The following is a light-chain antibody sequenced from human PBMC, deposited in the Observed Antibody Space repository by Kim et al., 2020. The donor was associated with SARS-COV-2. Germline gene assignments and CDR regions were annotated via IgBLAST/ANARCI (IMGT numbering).Light chain of an antibody. CDR2: DAS. V-gene: IGKV3-11*01. CDR3: QRRSSWRPRYT. J-gene: IGKJ2*01. CDR1: QSVSSY. Sequence: EIVLTQSPATLSLSPGERATLSCRASQSVSSYLAWYQQKPGQAPRLLIYDASNRATGIPARFSGSGSGTDFTLTISSLEPEDFAVYYCQRRSSWRPRYTFGQGSKLVI.